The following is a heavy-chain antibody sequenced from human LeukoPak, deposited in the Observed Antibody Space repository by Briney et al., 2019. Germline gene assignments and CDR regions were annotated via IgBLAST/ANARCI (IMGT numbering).Heavy chain of an antibody. J-gene: IGHJ4*02. D-gene: IGHD3-10*01. CDR2: IIPIFGTA. CDR1: GGTFSSYA. Sequence: GSSVTVSCKASGGTFSSYAFNWVRQPPGQGLEWMGGIIPIFGTANYAQKFQGRVTITPDESTSTAYMDLSSLKSEDTAVYYCATRLRDYYGSGSRPFDYWGQGTLVTVSS. V-gene: IGHV1-69*01. CDR3: ATRLRDYYGSGSRPFDY.